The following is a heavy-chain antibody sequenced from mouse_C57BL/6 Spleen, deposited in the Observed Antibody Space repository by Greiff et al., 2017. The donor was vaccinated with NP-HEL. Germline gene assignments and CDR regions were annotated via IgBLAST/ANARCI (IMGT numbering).Heavy chain of an antibody. J-gene: IGHJ2*01. V-gene: IGHV1-80*01. CDR1: GYAFSSYW. CDR2: IYPGDGDT. CDR3: ARGGANSYFDY. Sequence: VQLQQSGAELVKPGASVKISCKASGYAFSSYWMNWVKQRPGKGLEWIGQIYPGDGDTNYNGKFKGKATLTADKSSSTAYMQLSSLTSEDSAVYFCARGGANSYFDYWGQGTTLTVSS. D-gene: IGHD4-1*01.